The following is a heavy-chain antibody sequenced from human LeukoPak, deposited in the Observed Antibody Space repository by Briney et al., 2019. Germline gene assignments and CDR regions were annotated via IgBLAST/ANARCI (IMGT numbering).Heavy chain of an antibody. CDR3: ARDVSGSYVFLSLYYYYGMDV. Sequence: ASVKVSCKASGYTFTSYGISWVRRAPGQGLEWMGWISAYNGNTNYAQKLQGRVTMTTDTSTSTAYMELRSLRSDDTAVYYCARDVSGSYVFLSLYYYYGMDVWGQGTTVTVSS. V-gene: IGHV1-18*01. CDR2: ISAYNGNT. CDR1: GYTFTSYG. D-gene: IGHD1-26*01. J-gene: IGHJ6*02.